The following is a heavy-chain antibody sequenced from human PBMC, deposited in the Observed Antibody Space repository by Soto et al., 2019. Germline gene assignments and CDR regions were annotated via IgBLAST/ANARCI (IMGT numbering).Heavy chain of an antibody. V-gene: IGHV4-39*01. CDR3: ASLGRGVDY. CDR2: IYYSGST. J-gene: IGHJ4*02. CDR1: GGSISSSSYY. Sequence: SETLSLTCTVSGGSISSSSYYWGWIRQPPGKGLEWIGSIYYSGSTYYNPSLKSRVTISVDTSKNQFSLKLSSVTAADTAVYYCASLGRGVDYWGQGTLVTVSS. D-gene: IGHD1-26*01.